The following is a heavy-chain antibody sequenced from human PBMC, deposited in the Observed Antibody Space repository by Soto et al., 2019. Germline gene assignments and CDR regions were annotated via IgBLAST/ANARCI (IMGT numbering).Heavy chain of an antibody. D-gene: IGHD5-12*01. V-gene: IGHV4-34*01. CDR2: INHSGST. CDR3: ANIVAAKGFDY. CDR1: GGSFRGYY. J-gene: IGHJ4*02. Sequence: PSETLSLTCAVYGGSFRGYYWTWIRQPPGKGLEWIGEINHSGSTNYNPSLKSRVTISVDTSKNQFSLKVSSVTAADTAVYYCANIVAAKGFDYWGQGTLVTVSS.